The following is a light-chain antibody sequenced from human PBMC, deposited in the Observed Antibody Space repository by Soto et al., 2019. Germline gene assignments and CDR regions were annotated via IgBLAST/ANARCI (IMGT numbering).Light chain of an antibody. J-gene: IGLJ2*01. CDR2: DVS. V-gene: IGLV2-14*01. Sequence: QSALTQPASVSGSPGQSITISCTGTISDVGGYNYVSWYQQHPGKAPKLMIYDVSHRPSGVSNRFSGSKSGNTASLTISGLQAEDEADYYCSSYTSSSTVVFGGGTKLTVL. CDR1: ISDVGGYNY. CDR3: SSYTSSSTVV.